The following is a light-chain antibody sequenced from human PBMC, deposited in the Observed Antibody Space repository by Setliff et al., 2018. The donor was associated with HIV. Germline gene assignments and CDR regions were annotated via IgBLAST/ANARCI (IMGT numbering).Light chain of an antibody. Sequence: QSALTQPASVSGSPGQSITISCTGTSSDVGDYNYVSWYQQHPGKAPKLMIYDVSNRPSGVSNRFSGSKSGNTASLTISGLQAEDEAYYYCSSYTSSNTYVFGTGT. CDR1: SSDVGDYNY. J-gene: IGLJ1*01. CDR2: DVS. CDR3: SSYTSSNTYV. V-gene: IGLV2-14*03.